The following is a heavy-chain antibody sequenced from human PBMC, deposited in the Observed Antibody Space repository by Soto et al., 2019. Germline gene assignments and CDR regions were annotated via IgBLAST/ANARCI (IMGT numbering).Heavy chain of an antibody. V-gene: IGHV4-31*03. CDR3: ATGDAWEALLAY. D-gene: IGHD4-17*01. CDR1: GASINSGGYY. J-gene: IGHJ4*02. Sequence: QVQLQESGPGLVKPSQTLSLTCTVSGASINSGGYYWSWIRQLPGKGLGWIGYISFSGSTYYNPSLDSRVTISLDTSQNQFALKLNSVTAADTAVYYCATGDAWEALLAYWGQGTLVTVSS. CDR2: ISFSGST.